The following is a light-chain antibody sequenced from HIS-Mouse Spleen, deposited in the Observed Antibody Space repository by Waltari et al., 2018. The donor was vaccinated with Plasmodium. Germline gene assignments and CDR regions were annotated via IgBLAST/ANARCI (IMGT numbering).Light chain of an antibody. CDR3: QVWDSSTV. V-gene: IGLV3-9*01. CDR2: RDS. J-gene: IGLJ3*02. Sequence: SYELTQPLSVSVALGQTARITCGGNNIGSKHVHWYQQKPGQAPGLVIYRDSNRPSGIPERFSGSNSGNTATLTSSRAQAGDEADYYCQVWDSSTVFGGGTKLTVL. CDR1: NIGSKH.